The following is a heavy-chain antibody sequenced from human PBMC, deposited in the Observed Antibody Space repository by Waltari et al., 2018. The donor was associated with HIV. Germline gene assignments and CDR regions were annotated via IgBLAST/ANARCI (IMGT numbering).Heavy chain of an antibody. V-gene: IGHV1-8*01. D-gene: IGHD6-19*01. J-gene: IGHJ5*02. CDR2: MNTNSGNT. Sequence: QVQLVQSGAEVKKPGASLKVSCRASGYTFTSYDINWVRQATGHGPEWMGWMNTNSGNTGYAQKFQGRVTMTRNTSISTVYMELSNLRSEDTAVYYCARDLAGTRLGGWFDPWGQGTLVTVSS. CDR3: ARDLAGTRLGGWFDP. CDR1: GYTFTSYD.